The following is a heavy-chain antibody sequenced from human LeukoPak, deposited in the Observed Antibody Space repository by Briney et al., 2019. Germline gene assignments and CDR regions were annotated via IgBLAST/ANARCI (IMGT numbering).Heavy chain of an antibody. J-gene: IGHJ5*02. CDR2: IYYSGST. D-gene: IGHD3-9*01. V-gene: IGHV4-31*03. Sequence: SQTLSLTCTVSGGSISSGGYYWSWIRQHPGKGLEWIGYIYYSGSTYYNPSLKSRVTTSVDTSKNQFSLKLSSVTAADTAVYYCARANTYYDILTGPMGPNWFDPWGQGTLVTVSS. CDR1: GGSISSGGYY. CDR3: ARANTYYDILTGPMGPNWFDP.